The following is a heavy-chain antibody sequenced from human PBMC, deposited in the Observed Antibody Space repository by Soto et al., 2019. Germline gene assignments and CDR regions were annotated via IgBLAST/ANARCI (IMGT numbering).Heavy chain of an antibody. Sequence: YCGWIRQPPGKGLEWIGAIYISGTTYYTPSLKSRVTISLDTSKNQFSLKLSSVTAADTAVYYCGTSTSWYSHWFDPWGQGTLVTVSS. CDR3: GTSTSWYSHWFDP. CDR2: IYISGTT. V-gene: IGHV4-39*01. CDR1: Y. D-gene: IGHD6-13*01. J-gene: IGHJ5*02.